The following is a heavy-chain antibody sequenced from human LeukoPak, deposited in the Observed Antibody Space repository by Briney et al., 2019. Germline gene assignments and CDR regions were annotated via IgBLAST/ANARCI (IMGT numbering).Heavy chain of an antibody. D-gene: IGHD6-19*01. J-gene: IGHJ4*02. CDR1: GFTFRSYA. V-gene: IGHV3-23*01. Sequence: GSLRLSCAASGFTFRSYAIYWVRQAPGRGLEWVSGISGSGGDTYFADSVKDRFTISRDNSKNTVFLQMDRLRAEHTAVYYCAKTTAGYSSGRYPGWPVDYWGQGTLVTVSS. CDR3: AKTTAGYSSGRYPGWPVDY. CDR2: ISGSGGDT.